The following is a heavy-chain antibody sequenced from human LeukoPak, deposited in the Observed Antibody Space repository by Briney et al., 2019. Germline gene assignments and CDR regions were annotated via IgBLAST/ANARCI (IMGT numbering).Heavy chain of an antibody. CDR2: IYTSGST. CDR3: ARGLKSGSYYGYFDL. D-gene: IGHD1-26*01. V-gene: IGHV4-4*07. J-gene: IGHJ2*01. Sequence: PSETLSLTCTVSGGSISSDYWSWIRQPAGKGLEWIGRIYTSGSTNYNPSLKSRVTISVDKSKNQFSLKLSSVTAADTAVYYCARGLKSGSYYGYFDLWGRGTLVTVSS. CDR1: GGSISSDY.